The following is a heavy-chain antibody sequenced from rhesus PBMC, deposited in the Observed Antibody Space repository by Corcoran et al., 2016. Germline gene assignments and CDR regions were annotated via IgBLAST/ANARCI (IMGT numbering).Heavy chain of an antibody. V-gene: IGHV1-180*01. CDR2: SLQYTEKI. J-gene: IGHJ4*01. D-gene: IGHD2-33*01. CDR3: AGEESGGGSFDH. Sequence: QVQILQSGAEIKQPGASVTLSCQASGYPFTTYHIHWVKQAPGKGLEWIGLSLQYTEKIKYADRVRGRVTISADTSTNTAYMELSSLTFEDTAVYYCAGEESGGGSFDHWGQGVLVTVSS. CDR1: GYPFTTYH.